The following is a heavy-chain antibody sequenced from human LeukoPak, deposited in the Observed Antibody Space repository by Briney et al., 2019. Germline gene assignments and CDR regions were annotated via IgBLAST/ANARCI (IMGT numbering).Heavy chain of an antibody. V-gene: IGHV3-30*18. CDR3: AKDRQPFIVVVPAASRPNWFDP. Sequence: GGSLRLSCAASGFTFSSYGMHWVRQAPGKGLEWVAVISYDGSNKYYADSVEGRFTISGDNSKNTLYLQMNSLRAEDTAVYYCAKDRQPFIVVVPAASRPNWFDPWGQGTLVTVSS. J-gene: IGHJ5*02. D-gene: IGHD2-2*01. CDR1: GFTFSSYG. CDR2: ISYDGSNK.